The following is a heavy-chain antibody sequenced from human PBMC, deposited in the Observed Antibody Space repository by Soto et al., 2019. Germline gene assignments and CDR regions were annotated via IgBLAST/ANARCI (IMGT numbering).Heavy chain of an antibody. V-gene: IGHV3-30*18. D-gene: IGHD3-3*01. J-gene: IGHJ4*02. Sequence: PGGSLRLSCAASGFTFSSYGMHWVRQAPGKGLEWVAVISYDGSNKYYADSVKGRFTISRDNSKNTLYLQMNSLRAEDTAVYYSGKDSIWLYYDFGSGYFHNWGRGPLVTVS. CDR1: GFTFSSYG. CDR2: ISYDGSNK. CDR3: GKDSIWLYYDFGSGYFHN.